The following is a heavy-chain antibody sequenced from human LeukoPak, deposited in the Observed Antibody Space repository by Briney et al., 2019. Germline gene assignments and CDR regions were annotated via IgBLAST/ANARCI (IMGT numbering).Heavy chain of an antibody. D-gene: IGHD3-10*01. Sequence: GGSLRLSCAASGFTFSSYAMHWVRQAPGKGLEWVAVISYDGSNKYYADSVKGRFTISRDNSKNTLYLQMNSLRAEDTAVYYCAGALMVFDYWGQGTPVTVSS. V-gene: IGHV3-30-3*01. CDR3: AGALMVFDY. CDR1: GFTFSSYA. CDR2: ISYDGSNK. J-gene: IGHJ4*02.